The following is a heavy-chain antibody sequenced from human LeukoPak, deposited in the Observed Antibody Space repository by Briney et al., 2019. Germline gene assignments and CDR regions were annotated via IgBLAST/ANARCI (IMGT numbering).Heavy chain of an antibody. Sequence: PSQTLSLTCTVSGGSISSGNYYWSWIHQPPGKGLEWIGYIYYSGSTSYNPSLKSRVTISMDTSKNQFSLKLSSVTAADTAVYYRARVGIAAALDYWGQGTLVTVSS. CDR2: IYYSGST. CDR3: ARVGIAAALDY. J-gene: IGHJ4*02. V-gene: IGHV4-30-4*08. D-gene: IGHD6-13*01. CDR1: GGSISSGNYY.